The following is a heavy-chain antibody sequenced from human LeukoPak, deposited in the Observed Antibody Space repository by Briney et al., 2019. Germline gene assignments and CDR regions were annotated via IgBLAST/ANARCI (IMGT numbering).Heavy chain of an antibody. CDR2: ISGSGGTT. D-gene: IGHD4-17*01. CDR3: AKNYGDYWTYYYYYMDV. V-gene: IGHV3-23*01. Sequence: GGSLRLSCAASGFTFSSYAMSWVRQAPGKGLEWVSAISGSGGTTYYADSVKGRFTISRDNSKTTLYLQMNSLRAEDTAIYYCAKNYGDYWTYYYYYMDVWGRGTMVTVSS. CDR1: GFTFSSYA. J-gene: IGHJ6*03.